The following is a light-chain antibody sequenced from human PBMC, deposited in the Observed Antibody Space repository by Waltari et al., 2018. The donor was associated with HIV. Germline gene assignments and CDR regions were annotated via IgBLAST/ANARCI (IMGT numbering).Light chain of an antibody. CDR3: VAWDDSLRGVV. CDR2: RNN. V-gene: IGLV1-47*01. CDR1: TSNIGSND. Sequence: SVLAQPPSASGTPAQRVTISCSGSTSNIGSNDAFVYQHPPGAAPKLLIHRNNQRPSGVPDRFSGSTSGTSASLATSGFRSEDEADYYCVAWDDSLRGVVFGGGTKVAAL. J-gene: IGLJ2*01.